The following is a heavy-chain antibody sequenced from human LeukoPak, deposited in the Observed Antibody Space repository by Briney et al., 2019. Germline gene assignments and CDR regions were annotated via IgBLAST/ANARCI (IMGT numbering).Heavy chain of an antibody. V-gene: IGHV3-48*03. CDR1: GFTFSSYE. CDR3: ARRGVIITTFDYYYGMDV. D-gene: IGHD3-10*01. CDR2: ISSSGSTI. J-gene: IGHJ6*02. Sequence: GGSLRLPCAASGFTFSSYEMNWVRQAPGKGLEWVSYISSSGSTIYYADSVKGRFTISRDNAKNSLYLQMNSLRAEDTAVYYCARRGVIITTFDYYYGMDVWGQGTTVTVSS.